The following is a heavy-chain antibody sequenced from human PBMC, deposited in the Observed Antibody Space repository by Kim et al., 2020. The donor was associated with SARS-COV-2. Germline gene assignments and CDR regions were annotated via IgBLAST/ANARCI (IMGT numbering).Heavy chain of an antibody. V-gene: IGHV3-23*01. J-gene: IGHJ4*02. CDR1: GFTFSSYA. CDR2: ISGSGGST. CDR3: AKDHQITIFGVVIIPVFGY. Sequence: GGSLRLSCAASGFTFSSYAMSWVRQAPGKGLEWVSAISGSGGSTYYADSVKGRFTISRDNSKNTLYLQMNSLRAEDTAVYYCAKDHQITIFGVVIIPVFGYWGQGTLVTVSS. D-gene: IGHD3-3*01.